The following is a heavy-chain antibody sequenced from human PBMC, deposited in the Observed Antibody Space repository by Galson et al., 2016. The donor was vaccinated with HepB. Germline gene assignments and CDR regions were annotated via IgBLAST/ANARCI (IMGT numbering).Heavy chain of an antibody. Sequence: SLRLSCAASGFTFSTYGIRWVRQAPGKGLEWVAAIRFDGSTTYYLHSVRGRFTISRGNSKNALYLQINSLRPEDTAVYYCAKDKGTGAVAGIFYDYHGLDVWGQGTTVTVSS. V-gene: IGHV3-30*18. J-gene: IGHJ6*02. CDR2: IRFDGSTT. CDR3: AKDKGTGAVAGIFYDYHGLDV. D-gene: IGHD6-19*01. CDR1: GFTFSTYG.